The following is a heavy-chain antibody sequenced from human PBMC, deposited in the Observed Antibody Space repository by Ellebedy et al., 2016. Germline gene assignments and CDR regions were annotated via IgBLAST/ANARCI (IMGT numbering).Heavy chain of an antibody. D-gene: IGHD3-16*01. CDR2: FDPEDGET. Sequence: ASVKVSCXASGGTFSSYAISWVRQAPGQGLEWMGGFDPEDGETIYAQKFQGRVTMTEDTSTDTAYMELSSLRSEDTAVYYCATVARAKITTYNWFDPWGQGTLVTVSS. CDR1: GGTFSSYA. V-gene: IGHV1-24*01. CDR3: ATVARAKITTYNWFDP. J-gene: IGHJ5*02.